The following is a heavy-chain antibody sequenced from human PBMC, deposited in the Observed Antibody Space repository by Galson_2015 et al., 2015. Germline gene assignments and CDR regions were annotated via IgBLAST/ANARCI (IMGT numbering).Heavy chain of an antibody. D-gene: IGHD1-26*01. V-gene: IGHV1-2*06. CDR2: INPNSGGT. J-gene: IGHJ4*02. CDR1: GYTFTGYY. CDR3: ASGTVGATRGSDY. Sequence: SVKVSCKASGYTFTGYYMHWVRQAPGQGLEWMGRINPNSGGTNYAQKFQGRVTMTRDTSISTAYMELSRLRSDDTAVYYCASGTVGATRGSDYWGQGTLVTVSS.